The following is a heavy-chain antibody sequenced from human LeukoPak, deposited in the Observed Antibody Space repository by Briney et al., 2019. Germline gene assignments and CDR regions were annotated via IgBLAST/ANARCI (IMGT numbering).Heavy chain of an antibody. CDR1: GFTFSSYE. D-gene: IGHD1-26*01. CDR3: ARDGGASYY. V-gene: IGHV3-48*03. CDR2: ISSSGSTI. Sequence: GGSLRLSCAASGFTFSSYEMNWVRQAPGKGLEWVSYISSSGSTIYYADSVKGRFTISKDNAKNSLFLQMNSLRAEDTAVYYCARDGGASYYWGQGTLVTVSS. J-gene: IGHJ4*02.